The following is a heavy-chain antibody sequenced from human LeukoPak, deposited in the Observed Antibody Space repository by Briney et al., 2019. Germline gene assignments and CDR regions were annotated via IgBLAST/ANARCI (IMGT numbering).Heavy chain of an antibody. CDR2: IKQDGSEK. J-gene: IGHJ6*02. D-gene: IGHD4-23*01. CDR1: GFTFSSYW. V-gene: IGHV3-7*03. Sequence: AGGSLRLSCAASGFTFSSYWMSWVRQAPGKGLEWVANIKQDGSEKYYVDSVKGRFTISRDNAKNSLYLQMNSLRAEDTAVYYCAREVSYGGPDTYYYYYYGMDVWGQGTTVTVSS. CDR3: AREVSYGGPDTYYYYYYGMDV.